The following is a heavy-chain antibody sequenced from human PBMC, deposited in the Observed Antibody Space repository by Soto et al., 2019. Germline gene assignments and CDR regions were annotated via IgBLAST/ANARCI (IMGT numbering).Heavy chain of an antibody. J-gene: IGHJ6*02. D-gene: IGHD3-3*01. CDR3: ARLGFNYDFLSGYYNVHHYYGIAV. Sequence: PGASLKISCMGSGYKVSTWHNFTSYWIAWVRQMPGEGLEWMGIIYPGDSETRYSPSFQGQVTISADKSINSVYLQWSSLKASDTATYYCARLGFNYDFLSGYYNVHHYYGIAVWGQGTTVTVSS. CDR1: GYKVSTWHNFTSYW. V-gene: IGHV5-51*01. CDR2: IYPGDSET.